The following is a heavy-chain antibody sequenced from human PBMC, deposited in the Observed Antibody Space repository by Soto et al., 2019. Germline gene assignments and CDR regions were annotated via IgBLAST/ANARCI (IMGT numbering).Heavy chain of an antibody. CDR3: ARRWGDYFDY. D-gene: IGHD3-16*01. V-gene: IGHV4-59*08. CDR2: IYYSGST. Sequence: QVQLQESGPGLVKPSETLSLTCTVSGGSISSYYWSWIRQPPGKGLEWIGYIYYSGSTNYNPSLKRRVTISVHPSKNQFSLKLSLKLSSVPAADTAVYYCARRWGDYFDYWGQGTLVTVSS. J-gene: IGHJ4*02. CDR1: GGSISSYY.